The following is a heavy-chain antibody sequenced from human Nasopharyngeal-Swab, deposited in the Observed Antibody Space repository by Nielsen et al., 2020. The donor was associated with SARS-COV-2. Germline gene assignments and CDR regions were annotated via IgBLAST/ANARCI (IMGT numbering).Heavy chain of an antibody. D-gene: IGHD6-19*01. CDR3: DRAVAGKYYYYGMDV. V-gene: IGHV5-51*01. J-gene: IGHJ6*02. CDR2: IYPGDSDT. Sequence: VRQMPGKGLEWMGIIYPGDSDTRYSPSFQGQVTISADKSISTAYLQGSSLKASETERDDGDRAVAGKYYYYGMDVWGQGTTVTVSS.